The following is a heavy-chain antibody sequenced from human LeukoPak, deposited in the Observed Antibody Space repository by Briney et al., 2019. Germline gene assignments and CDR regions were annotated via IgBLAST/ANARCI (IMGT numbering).Heavy chain of an antibody. V-gene: IGHV3-53*01. Sequence: PGGSLRLSCSASGFTVSSNYMTWVRQAPGKGLEWVSIIYSGGSTYYADSVKGRFTISRDNSKNTLYLQLNSLRAEDTAVYYCARGRYGRYGEFDYWGQGTLVTVSS. CDR2: IYSGGST. CDR3: ARGRYGRYGEFDY. J-gene: IGHJ4*02. D-gene: IGHD3-10*01. CDR1: GFTVSSNY.